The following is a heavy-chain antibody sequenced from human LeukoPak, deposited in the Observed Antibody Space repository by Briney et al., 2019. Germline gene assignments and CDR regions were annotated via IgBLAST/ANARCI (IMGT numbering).Heavy chain of an antibody. V-gene: IGHV4-34*01. Sequence: SETLSLTCAVYGGSFSGYYWSWIRQPPGKGREWIGEINHSGSTNYNPSLKSRVTISVDTSKNQFSLKLSSVTAADTAVYYCARRGKLGYCSGGSCYRQATPFDYWGQGTLVTVSS. CDR3: ARRGKLGYCSGGSCYRQATPFDY. CDR1: GGSFSGYY. CDR2: INHSGST. D-gene: IGHD2-15*01. J-gene: IGHJ4*02.